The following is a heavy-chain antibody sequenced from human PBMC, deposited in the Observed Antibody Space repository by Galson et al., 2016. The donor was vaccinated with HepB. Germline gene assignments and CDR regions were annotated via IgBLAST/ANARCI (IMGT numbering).Heavy chain of an antibody. CDR2: MNPNSGNT. Sequence: SVKASCKASGYRFRGYDVSWVRQAPGQGLEWMGWMNPNSGNTGYAQRLRGRIDMTSDASINTAYMELHSLRSEDTAVYYCARAIRNQLLSEYWGQGTLITVSS. J-gene: IGHJ4*02. V-gene: IGHV1-8*01. CDR3: ARAIRNQLLSEY. D-gene: IGHD1-14*01. CDR1: GYRFRGYD.